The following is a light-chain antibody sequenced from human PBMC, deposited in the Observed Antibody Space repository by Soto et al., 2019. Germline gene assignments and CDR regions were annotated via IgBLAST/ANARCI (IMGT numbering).Light chain of an antibody. Sequence: EIVMTQSPATLSVSPGERAALSCRASQSVSGNLAWYQQTPGQAPRLLIYGASTRVTGIPARFSGSGFGTEFTLTISSLKSEDFAFYYCQQYNYRPPAFGQGTRLEIK. J-gene: IGKJ5*01. CDR3: QQYNYRPPA. V-gene: IGKV3-15*01. CDR2: GAS. CDR1: QSVSGN.